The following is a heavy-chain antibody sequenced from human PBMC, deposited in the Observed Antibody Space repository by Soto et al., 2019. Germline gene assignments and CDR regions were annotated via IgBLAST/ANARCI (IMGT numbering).Heavy chain of an antibody. CDR3: ARPPLYSSGGYFDS. CDR2: ATNNGDRA. J-gene: IGHJ4*02. V-gene: IGHV3-23*01. CDR1: GFTFSDHA. Sequence: TGGSLRLSYAASGFTFSDHAMTWVRQAPGKGLEWVSTATNNGDRAFYADSVKGRFTVSRDRSNNTLYLQMNSLRAEDTAVYFCARPPLYSSGGYFDSWGQGTLVTVSS. D-gene: IGHD6-19*01.